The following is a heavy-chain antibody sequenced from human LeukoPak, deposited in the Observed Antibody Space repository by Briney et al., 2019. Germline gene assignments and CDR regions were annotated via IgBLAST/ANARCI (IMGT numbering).Heavy chain of an antibody. J-gene: IGHJ4*02. V-gene: IGHV1-18*01. CDR3: ASPGSVAGTMDY. CDR1: GYTFTSYG. Sequence: ASVKVSCKASGYTFTSYGMSWVRQAPGQGLEWMGWISAYNGNTNYAQKLQGRVTMTTDTSTSTAYMELRSLRSDDTAVYYCASPGSVAGTMDYWGQGTLVTVSS. CDR2: ISAYNGNT. D-gene: IGHD6-19*01.